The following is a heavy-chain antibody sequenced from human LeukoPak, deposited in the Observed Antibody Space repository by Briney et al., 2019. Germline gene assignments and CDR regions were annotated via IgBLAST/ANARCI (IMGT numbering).Heavy chain of an antibody. J-gene: IGHJ4*02. V-gene: IGHV4-38-2*02. CDR2: IYHSGST. Sequence: SETLSLTCTVSGYSISSGYYWGWIRQPPGKWLEWIGSIYHSGSTYYNPSLKSRVTISVDTSKNQFSLKLSSVTAADTAVYYCARDRMATMGAFDYWGQGTLVTVSS. CDR1: GYSISSGYY. D-gene: IGHD5-24*01. CDR3: ARDRMATMGAFDY.